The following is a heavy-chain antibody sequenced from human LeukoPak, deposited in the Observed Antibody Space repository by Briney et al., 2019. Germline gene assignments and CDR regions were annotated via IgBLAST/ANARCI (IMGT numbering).Heavy chain of an antibody. D-gene: IGHD4-17*01. CDR1: GYSFTSYW. CDR3: ARVYGDLESLFDY. J-gene: IGHJ4*02. Sequence: GESLKISCKGSGYSFTSYWIGWVRQMPGKGLEWMGIVYPTDSDTRYSPSFQGQVTISADKSTSTAYLQWSSLKASDTAIYYCARVYGDLESLFDYWGQGTLVTVSS. CDR2: VYPTDSDT. V-gene: IGHV5-51*01.